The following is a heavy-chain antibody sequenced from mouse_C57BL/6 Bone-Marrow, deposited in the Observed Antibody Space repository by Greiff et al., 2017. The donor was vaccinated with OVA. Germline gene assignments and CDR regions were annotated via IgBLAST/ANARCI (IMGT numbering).Heavy chain of an antibody. CDR3: ARDDSSGYYAMDD. J-gene: IGHJ4*01. Sequence: EVKLVESGGGLVKPGGSLKLSCAASGFTFSSYAMSWVRQTPEKRLEWVATISDGGSYTYYPDIVKGRFTIFRDNAKNNLYLQMNHLKSEDTAIYYCARDDSSGYYAMDDWGQGTSVTVSS. D-gene: IGHD3-2*02. CDR2: ISDGGSYT. V-gene: IGHV5-4*01. CDR1: GFTFSSYA.